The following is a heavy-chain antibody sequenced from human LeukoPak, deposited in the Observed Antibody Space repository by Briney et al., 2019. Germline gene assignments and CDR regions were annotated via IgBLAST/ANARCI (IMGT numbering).Heavy chain of an antibody. CDR3: ARQQQLRYGGAFDI. CDR1: GGSISSYY. V-gene: IGHV4-59*01. CDR2: IYYSGST. Sequence: SETLSLTCTVSGGSISSYYWSWIRQPPGKGLEWIGYIYYSGSTNYNPPLKSRVTISVDTSKNQFSLKLSSVTAADTAVYYCARQQQLRYGGAFDIWGQGTMVTVSS. D-gene: IGHD6-13*01. J-gene: IGHJ3*02.